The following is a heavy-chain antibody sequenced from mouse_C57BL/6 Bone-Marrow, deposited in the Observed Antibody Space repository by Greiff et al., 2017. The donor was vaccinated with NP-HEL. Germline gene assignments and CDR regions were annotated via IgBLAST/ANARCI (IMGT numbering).Heavy chain of an antibody. D-gene: IGHD2-1*01. V-gene: IGHV1-82*01. CDR2: IYPGDGDT. Sequence: QVQLQQSGPELVKPGASVKISCKASGYAFSSSWMHWVKQRPGKGLEWIGRIYPGDGDTNYNGKFKGKATMTADQSSSTAYMQLSSLTSEDSAVYFCARGDYGNLYWYFDVWGTGTTVTVSS. CDR1: GYAFSSSW. CDR3: ARGDYGNLYWYFDV. J-gene: IGHJ1*03.